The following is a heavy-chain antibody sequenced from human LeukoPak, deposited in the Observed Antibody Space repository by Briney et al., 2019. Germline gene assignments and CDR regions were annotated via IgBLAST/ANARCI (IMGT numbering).Heavy chain of an antibody. Sequence: SETLSLTCAVYGGSFSGCYWSWIRQPPGKGLEWIGEINHSGSTNYNPSLKSRVTISVDTSKNQFSLKLSSVTAADTAVYYCARGIFGVVIPREYYFDYWGQGTLATVSS. J-gene: IGHJ4*02. CDR1: GGSFSGCY. D-gene: IGHD3-3*01. CDR3: ARGIFGVVIPREYYFDY. V-gene: IGHV4-34*01. CDR2: INHSGST.